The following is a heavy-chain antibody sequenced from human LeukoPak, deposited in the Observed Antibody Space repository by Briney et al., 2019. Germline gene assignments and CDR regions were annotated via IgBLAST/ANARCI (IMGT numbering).Heavy chain of an antibody. J-gene: IGHJ3*02. CDR2: ISSSSGYI. CDR1: GFTFSSYS. Sequence: GGSLRLSCAASGFTFSSYSMNWVRQAPGKGLEWVSSISSSSGYIYYADSVKGRFTISRDNAKNSLYLQMNSLRAEDTAVYYCARIRSGYRSSWQTIDAFDIWGQGTMVTVSS. CDR3: ARIRSGYRSSWQTIDAFDI. D-gene: IGHD6-13*01. V-gene: IGHV3-21*01.